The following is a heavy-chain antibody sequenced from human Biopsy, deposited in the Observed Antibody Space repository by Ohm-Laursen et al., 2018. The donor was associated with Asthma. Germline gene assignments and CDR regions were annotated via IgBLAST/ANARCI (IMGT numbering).Heavy chain of an antibody. CDR1: GFSFADYA. Sequence: SLRLSFAASGFSFADYAMFWVRQAPGKGLEWVSGISWNSGTIGYADSVKGRFTISRDNAKNSLYLQMNSLGPEDTAVYYCARDMGAGPNQPPSGSRSSHHYGMDVWGQGTTVTVSS. CDR3: ARDMGAGPNQPPSGSRSSHHYGMDV. D-gene: IGHD3-10*01. CDR2: ISWNSGTI. J-gene: IGHJ6*02. V-gene: IGHV3-9*01.